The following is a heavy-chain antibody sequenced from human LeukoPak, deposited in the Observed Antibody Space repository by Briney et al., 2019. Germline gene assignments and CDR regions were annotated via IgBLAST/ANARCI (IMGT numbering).Heavy chain of an antibody. J-gene: IGHJ5*02. CDR2: IYHSGST. CDR1: GGSISSGGYY. V-gene: IGHV4-30-2*01. Sequence: PSETLSLTCTVSGGSISSGGYYWSWIRQPPGKGLEWIGYIYHSGSTYYNPSLKSRVTISVDRSKNQFSLKLSSVTAADTAVYYCARGESSASNWFDPWGQGTLVTVSS. CDR3: ARGESSASNWFDP. D-gene: IGHD3-22*01.